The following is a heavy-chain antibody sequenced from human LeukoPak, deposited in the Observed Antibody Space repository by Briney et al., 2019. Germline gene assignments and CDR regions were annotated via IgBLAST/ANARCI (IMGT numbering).Heavy chain of an antibody. CDR2: LRYDESNK. J-gene: IGHJ4*02. CDR3: AKDATTYYYDSSAYHFDY. CDR1: GFTFSSYG. Sequence: GGSLRLSCAASGFTFSSYGMHWVRQAPGNGLEWGAFLRYDESNKYYADSVKGRFIISRDNSKNKLYLQMNSLRAEDTAVYDCAKDATTYYYDSSAYHFDYWGQGTLVTVSS. V-gene: IGHV3-30*02. D-gene: IGHD3-22*01.